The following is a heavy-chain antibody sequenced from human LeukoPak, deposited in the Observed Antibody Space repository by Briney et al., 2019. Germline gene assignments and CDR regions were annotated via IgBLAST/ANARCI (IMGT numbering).Heavy chain of an antibody. Sequence: PSETLSLTCAVYGGSFSGYYWSRIRQPPGKGLEWIGEINHSGSTNYNPSLKSRVTISVDTSKNQFSLKLSSVTAADTAVYYCARGKITRQYCSSTSCYHYYYYGMDVWGQGTTVTVSS. D-gene: IGHD2-2*01. CDR1: GGSFSGYY. CDR2: INHSGST. J-gene: IGHJ6*02. CDR3: ARGKITRQYCSSTSCYHYYYYGMDV. V-gene: IGHV4-34*01.